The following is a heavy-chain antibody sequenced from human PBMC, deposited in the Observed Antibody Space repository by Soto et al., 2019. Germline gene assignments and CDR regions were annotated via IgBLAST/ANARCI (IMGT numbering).Heavy chain of an antibody. CDR1: GFTFSDYY. J-gene: IGHJ6*02. CDR2: ISSSGSTI. CDR3: ARRLVYSRPRLDGMDV. D-gene: IGHD1-26*01. Sequence: QVQLVESGGGLVKPGGSLRLSCAASGFTFSDYYMSWIRQAPGKGLEWVSYISSSGSTIYYADSVKGRFTISRDNAKNSLNLQMNSRRAEDTAVYYCARRLVYSRPRLDGMDVWGQGTTVTVSS. V-gene: IGHV3-11*01.